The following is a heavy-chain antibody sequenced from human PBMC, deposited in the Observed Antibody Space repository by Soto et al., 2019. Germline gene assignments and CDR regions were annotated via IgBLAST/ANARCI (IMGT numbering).Heavy chain of an antibody. CDR3: ARAKRSGYDDYYYGMDV. CDR2: INPNSGGT. V-gene: IGHV1-2*04. Sequence: ASVTVSCKASGYTFTGYYSHWVRQAPGQGLEWMGWINPNSGGTNYAQKFQGWVTMTRDTSISTAYMELSRLRSDDTAVYYCARAKRSGYDDYYYGMDVWGQGTTVTVSS. J-gene: IGHJ6*02. D-gene: IGHD5-12*01. CDR1: GYTFTGYY.